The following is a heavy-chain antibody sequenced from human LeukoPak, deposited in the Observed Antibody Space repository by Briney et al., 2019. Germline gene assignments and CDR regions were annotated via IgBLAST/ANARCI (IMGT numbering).Heavy chain of an antibody. CDR1: GGSFSGYY. CDR3: ARNYHGMSN. Sequence: SETLSLTCSVFGGSFSGYYWSWIRQPPGKGLEWIGEINHSGSTNYNPSLKSRVTISVDTSKNQFSLKLTSVTAADTAVYYCARNYHGMSNWGQGTQVIVSS. D-gene: IGHD1-26*01. J-gene: IGHJ4*02. CDR2: INHSGST. V-gene: IGHV4-34*01.